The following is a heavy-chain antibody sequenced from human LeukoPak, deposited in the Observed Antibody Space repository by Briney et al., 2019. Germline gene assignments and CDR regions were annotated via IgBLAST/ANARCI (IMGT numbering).Heavy chain of an antibody. CDR2: IFYRGNT. Sequence: TPSETLSLTCTVSGGSISTNNYYWGWIRQPPGKGLKWIGSIFYRGNTYYNPSLKSRVTISIDKSKDQFSLKLTSVTAADTAIFYCARHGYDVLSGLFDYWGQGSLVTVSS. V-gene: IGHV4-39*01. J-gene: IGHJ4*02. D-gene: IGHD3-3*01. CDR3: ARHGYDVLSGLFDY. CDR1: GGSISTNNYY.